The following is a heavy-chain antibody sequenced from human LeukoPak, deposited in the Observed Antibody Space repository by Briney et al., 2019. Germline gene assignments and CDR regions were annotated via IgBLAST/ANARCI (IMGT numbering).Heavy chain of an antibody. V-gene: IGHV3-21*01. Sequence: GGSLRLSCAASGFTFSSYSMNWVRQAPGKGLEWVSSISSSSSYIYYADSVKGRSTISRDNAKNSLYLQMNSLRAEDTAVYYCARAPPRHSSSWTGPFDYWGQGTLVTVSS. CDR1: GFTFSSYS. D-gene: IGHD6-13*01. CDR2: ISSSSSYI. CDR3: ARAPPRHSSSWTGPFDY. J-gene: IGHJ4*02.